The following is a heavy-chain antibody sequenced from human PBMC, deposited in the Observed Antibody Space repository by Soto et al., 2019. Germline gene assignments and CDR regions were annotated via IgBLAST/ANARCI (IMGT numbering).Heavy chain of an antibody. J-gene: IGHJ3*02. Sequence: SETLSLTCAVYGGSFSGYYWRWIPQPPGKGLEWIGEINHSGSTNYNPHLQNRVTISVDTSKNQFSLKMSSVSAAGTAVYYCAVALGELERGEHAFDIWGQGRMVTVSS. CDR1: GGSFSGYY. D-gene: IGHD1-1*01. CDR2: INHSGST. V-gene: IGHV4-34*01. CDR3: AVALGELERGEHAFDI.